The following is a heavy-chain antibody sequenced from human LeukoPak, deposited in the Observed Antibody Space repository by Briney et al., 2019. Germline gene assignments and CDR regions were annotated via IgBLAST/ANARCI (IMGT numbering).Heavy chain of an antibody. D-gene: IGHD4-23*01. CDR1: GYTFTSYY. V-gene: IGHV1-46*01. J-gene: IGHJ4*02. Sequence: GASVKVSCKASGYTFTSYYMQWVRQAPGQGPEWMGIINPSGGSTSYAQKFQGRVTMTRDTSTSTVYMDLSSLGSEDTAVYYCAREGRKDGGENDSSLDYWGQGTLVTVSS. CDR2: INPSGGST. CDR3: AREGRKDGGENDSSLDY.